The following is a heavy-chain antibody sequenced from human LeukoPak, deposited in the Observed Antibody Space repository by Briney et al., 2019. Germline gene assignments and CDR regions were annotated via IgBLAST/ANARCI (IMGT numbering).Heavy chain of an antibody. CDR3: ARGVYDFWSGWWFDP. CDR1: GYTFTSYD. V-gene: IGHV1-8*03. CDR2: VNPNSGNT. J-gene: IGHJ5*02. Sequence: ASVKVSCKASGYTFTSYDINWVRQATGQGLEWMGWVNPNSGNTGYAQKFQGRVTITRNTSISTAYMELSSLRSEDTAVYYCARGVYDFWSGWWFDPWGQGTLVTVSS. D-gene: IGHD3-3*01.